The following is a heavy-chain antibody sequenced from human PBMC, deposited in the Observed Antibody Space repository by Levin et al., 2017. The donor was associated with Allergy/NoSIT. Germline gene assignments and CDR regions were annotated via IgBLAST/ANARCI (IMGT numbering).Heavy chain of an antibody. CDR1: GGSISSYY. D-gene: IGHD4-17*01. J-gene: IGHJ4*02. V-gene: IGHV4-59*08. Sequence: SETLSLTCTVSGGSISSYYWSWIRQPPGKGLEWIGYIYYSGSTNYNPSLKSRVTISVDTSKNQFSLKLSSVTAADTAVYYCARLTTVTLYYFDYWGQGTLVTVSS. CDR2: IYYSGST. CDR3: ARLTTVTLYYFDY.